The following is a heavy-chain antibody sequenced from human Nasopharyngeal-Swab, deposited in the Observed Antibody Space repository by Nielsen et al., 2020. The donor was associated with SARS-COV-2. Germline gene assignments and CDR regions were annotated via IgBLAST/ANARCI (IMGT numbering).Heavy chain of an antibody. V-gene: IGHV1-46*01. J-gene: IGHJ6*03. Sequence: WVRQAPGQGLEWMGLINPSGGSTSYAQKFQGRVTMTRDTSTSTVYMELSSLRSEDTAVYYCARDRVAAAGTGSDYYYYYYMDVWGKGTTVT. D-gene: IGHD6-13*01. CDR2: INPSGGST. CDR3: ARDRVAAAGTGSDYYYYYYMDV.